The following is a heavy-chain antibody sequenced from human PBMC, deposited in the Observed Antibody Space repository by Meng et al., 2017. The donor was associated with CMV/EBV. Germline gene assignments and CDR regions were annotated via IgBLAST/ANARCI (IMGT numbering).Heavy chain of an antibody. CDR3: ARSPGGYCSSTSCYVFDY. V-gene: IGHV4-4*02. CDR1: SISSSNW. J-gene: IGHJ4*02. CDR2: IYHSWST. Sequence: SISSSNWWSWFRQPPRQGLEWMGEIYHSWSTNYNPSLKSRVTISVDKSKTQFSLKLSSVTAADTAVYYCARSPGGYCSSTSCYVFDYWGQGTLVTVSS. D-gene: IGHD2-2*01.